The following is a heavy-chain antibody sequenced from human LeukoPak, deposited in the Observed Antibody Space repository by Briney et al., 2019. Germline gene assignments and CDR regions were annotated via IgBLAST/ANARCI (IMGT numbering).Heavy chain of an antibody. CDR1: GYTFTSYG. J-gene: IGHJ4*02. D-gene: IGHD7-27*01. CDR3: ARERHLTGDGDY. V-gene: IGHV1-18*01. Sequence: ASVKVSCKASGYTFTSYGISWVRQAPGQGLEWMGWISAYNGNTNYAQKLQGRVTMTTDTSTSTAYMELRSLRSDDTAVYYCARERHLTGDGDYWGQGALVTVSS. CDR2: ISAYNGNT.